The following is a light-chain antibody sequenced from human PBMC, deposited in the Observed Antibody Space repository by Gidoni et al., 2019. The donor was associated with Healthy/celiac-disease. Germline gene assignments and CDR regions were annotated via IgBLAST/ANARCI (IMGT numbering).Light chain of an antibody. J-gene: IGKJ1*01. Sequence: DIHMTQPPPSLSSFVGDRVTSTCQPSEDISNYLNWYQQKPGKAPKLQVDDETNLETGVPSRCSGSGSGTDFTFTISSLQAEDIETCYCQRYDNLAWTFGQGTKVEIK. CDR1: EDISNY. V-gene: IGKV1-33*01. CDR2: DET. CDR3: QRYDNLAWT.